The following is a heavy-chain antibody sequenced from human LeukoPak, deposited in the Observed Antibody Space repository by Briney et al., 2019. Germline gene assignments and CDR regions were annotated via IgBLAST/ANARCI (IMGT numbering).Heavy chain of an antibody. CDR1: GGTFSSYA. CDR3: ARGYDFWSGYFNY. CDR2: IIPIFGTA. D-gene: IGHD3-3*01. V-gene: IGHV1-69*05. Sequence: SVKVSCKASGGTFSSYAVSWVRQAPGQGLEWMGGIIPIFGTANYAQKFQGRVTITTDESTSTAYMELSSLRSEDTAVYYCARGYDFWSGYFNYWGQGTLVTVSS. J-gene: IGHJ4*02.